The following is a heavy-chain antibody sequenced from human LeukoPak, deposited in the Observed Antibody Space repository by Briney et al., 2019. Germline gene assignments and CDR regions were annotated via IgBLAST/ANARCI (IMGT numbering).Heavy chain of an antibody. Sequence: GGSLRLSCAASGFTFSHYSMTWVRQTPEKGLEWISYISSTSSAIYYADSVKGRFTISRDNAKNSLYLLMNSVRVGGTAVYYCAKESAYAFDIWGQGTVVTVSS. J-gene: IGHJ3*02. V-gene: IGHV3-48*01. CDR3: AKESAYAFDI. CDR1: GFTFSHYS. CDR2: ISSTSSAI.